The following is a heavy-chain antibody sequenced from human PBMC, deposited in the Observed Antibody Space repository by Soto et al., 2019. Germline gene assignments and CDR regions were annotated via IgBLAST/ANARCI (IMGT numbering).Heavy chain of an antibody. J-gene: IGHJ4*02. CDR3: ARDKITGLLDD. CDR2: IYYSGST. D-gene: IGHD2-8*02. Sequence: PSETLSLTCTVSGGSISSYYWSWIRQPPGKGLEWIGYIYYSGSTNYNPSLKSRVTISVDTSKNQFSLKLTSVTAADTAVYYCARDKITGLLDDSGQGTLVTVSS. V-gene: IGHV4-59*12. CDR1: GGSISSYY.